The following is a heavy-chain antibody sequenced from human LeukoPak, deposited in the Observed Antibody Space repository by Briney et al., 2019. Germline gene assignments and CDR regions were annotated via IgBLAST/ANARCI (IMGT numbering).Heavy chain of an antibody. CDR3: ARENWRSKSIDFDS. CDR2: INHSGST. V-gene: IGHV4-34*01. J-gene: IGHJ4*02. D-gene: IGHD6-6*01. Sequence: SETLSLTCAVYGGSFSGYYWSWIRQPPGKGLVWIGEINHSGSTNYNPSLKSRVTISVDTSKNQFSLKLSSVTAADTAAYFCARENWRSKSIDFDSWGQGTLVTVSS. CDR1: GGSFSGYY.